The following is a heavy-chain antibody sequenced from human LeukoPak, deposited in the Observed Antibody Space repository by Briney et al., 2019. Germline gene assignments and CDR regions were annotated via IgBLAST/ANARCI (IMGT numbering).Heavy chain of an antibody. D-gene: IGHD2-2*02. CDR1: GFTFSSYA. J-gene: IGHJ6*02. CDR2: ISYDGSNK. CDR3: ARDLPYCSSTSCYRKRDYYGMDV. V-gene: IGHV3-30-3*01. Sequence: PGRSLRLSCAASGFTFSSYAMHWVRQAPGKGLEWVAVISYDGSNKYYADSVKGRFTISRDNSKNTLYLQMNSLRAGDTAVYYCARDLPYCSSTSCYRKRDYYGMDVWGQGTTVTVSS.